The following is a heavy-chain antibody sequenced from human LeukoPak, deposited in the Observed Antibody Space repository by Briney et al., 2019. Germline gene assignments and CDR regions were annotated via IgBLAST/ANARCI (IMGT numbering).Heavy chain of an antibody. D-gene: IGHD1-26*01. J-gene: IGHJ3*02. CDR3: AREDWEPDDAFDI. CDR2: IYSTGST. V-gene: IGHV4-4*07. CDR1: GGSFSGYY. Sequence: PSETLSLTCAVYGGSFSGYYWSWIRQPAGKGLEWIGRIYSTGSTNYNPSLKSRVTMSVDKSKNQFSLKLSSVTAADTAVYYCAREDWEPDDAFDIWGQGTMVTVSS.